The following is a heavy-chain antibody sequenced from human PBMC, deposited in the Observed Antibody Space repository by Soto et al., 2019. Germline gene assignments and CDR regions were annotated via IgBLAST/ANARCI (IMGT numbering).Heavy chain of an antibody. CDR2: MNPNRGNT. CDR3: ARGGIVVVPAAISHGMDV. D-gene: IGHD2-2*02. V-gene: IGHV1-8*01. J-gene: IGHJ6*02. Sequence: ASVKVSCKASGYTFTSYDINWVRQATGQGLEWMGWMNPNRGNTGYAQKFQGRVTMTRNTSISTAYMELSSLRSEATAVYYCARGGIVVVPAAISHGMDVWGQGTTVTVSS. CDR1: GYTFTSYD.